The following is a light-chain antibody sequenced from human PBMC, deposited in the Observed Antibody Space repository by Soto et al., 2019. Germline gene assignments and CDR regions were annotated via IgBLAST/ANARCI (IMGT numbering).Light chain of an antibody. CDR1: SSNIGAGYD. CDR2: GNS. J-gene: IGLJ2*01. Sequence: QSVLTQPPSVSGAPGQRVTISCTGSSSNIGAGYDVHWYQQLPGTAPKLLIYGNSNRPSGVPDRFSGSKSGTSASLAITGXXXXXXXXYYXQSYDSSLSDVVFGGGTKL. CDR3: QSYDSSLSDVV. V-gene: IGLV1-40*01.